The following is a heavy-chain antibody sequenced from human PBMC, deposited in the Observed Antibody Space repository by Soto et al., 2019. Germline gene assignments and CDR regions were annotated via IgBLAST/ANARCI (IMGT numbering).Heavy chain of an antibody. CDR3: AKDGTTMMDYYYYGMDV. CDR1: GFTFSSYA. J-gene: IGHJ6*02. Sequence: GGSLRLSCAASGFTFSSYAMSWVRQAPGKGLEWVSAISGSGGSTYYADSVKGRFTISRDNSKNTLYLQMNSLRAEDTAVYYCAKDGTTMMDYYYYGMDVWGQGTTVTVSS. CDR2: ISGSGGST. D-gene: IGHD3-22*01. V-gene: IGHV3-23*01.